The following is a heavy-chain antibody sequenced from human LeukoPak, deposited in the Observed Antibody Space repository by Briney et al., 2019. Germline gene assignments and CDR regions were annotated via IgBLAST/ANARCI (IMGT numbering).Heavy chain of an antibody. CDR2: ISGSGCAK. Sequence: GGSLRLSCAASGFTFSSYAMNWVRQASGKGLEWVSAISGSGCAKYYAEAVKGRCTMSRDMYKNTLNVKMNSLRVEDTAAYYCANAPAYGLPLYWGQGTLVS. CDR3: ANAPAYGLPLY. J-gene: IGHJ4*02. V-gene: IGHV3-23*01. D-gene: IGHD4-17*01. CDR1: GFTFSSYA.